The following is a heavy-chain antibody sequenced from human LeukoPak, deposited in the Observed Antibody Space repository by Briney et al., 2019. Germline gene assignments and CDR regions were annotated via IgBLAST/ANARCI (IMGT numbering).Heavy chain of an antibody. D-gene: IGHD3-16*01. CDR3: SGGHVFDI. CDR2: IKEDGTVK. J-gene: IGHJ3*02. V-gene: IGHV3-7*01. CDR1: GFIFSTYW. Sequence: PGGSLRLSCAASGFIFSTYWMSWVRQAPGKGLEWVANIKEDGTVKQYVDSVKGRFTISRDNAKNSLYLQMNSLRVEDTAVYYCSGGHVFDIWGQGTLVTVSS.